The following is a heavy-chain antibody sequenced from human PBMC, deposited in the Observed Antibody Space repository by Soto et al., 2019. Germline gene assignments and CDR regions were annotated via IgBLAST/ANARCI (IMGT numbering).Heavy chain of an antibody. V-gene: IGHV5-51*01. CDR3: ARQSEGSSRYKHDY. Sequence: GESLKISCKGSGYNFTTHWIGWVRQMPGKGLEWMGIIDPGDSDTRYSPSFQGQVTISADKSISTAYLQWSSLKASDSAVYYCARQSEGSSRYKHDYWGQGTRVTVAS. CDR1: GYNFTTHW. D-gene: IGHD6-13*01. J-gene: IGHJ4*02. CDR2: IDPGDSDT.